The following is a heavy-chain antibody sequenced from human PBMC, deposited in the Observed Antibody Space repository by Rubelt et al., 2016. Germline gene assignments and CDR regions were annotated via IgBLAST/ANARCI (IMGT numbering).Heavy chain of an antibody. J-gene: IGHJ6*02. Sequence: AASEFTFSSYAMSWVRQAPGKGLEWVSGISGSGGSTYYPDSVKGRFTISRDNSKNTLDLQMSGLRAEDTAVYYCAKGTVPNLEWLLFNGMDVWGQGNTVTVSS. CDR2: ISGSGGST. V-gene: IGHV3-23*01. D-gene: IGHD3-3*01. CDR1: EFTFSSYA. CDR3: AKGTVPNLEWLLFNGMDV.